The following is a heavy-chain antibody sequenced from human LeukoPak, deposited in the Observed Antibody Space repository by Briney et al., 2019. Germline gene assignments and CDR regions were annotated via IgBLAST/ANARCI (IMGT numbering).Heavy chain of an antibody. CDR3: AREEGSSPPPDY. Sequence: PGGSLRLSCAASGFAFSSYSMNWVRQAPGKGLEWVSYISTSSSAIYYADSVKGRFTISRDNAKNSLYLQMNSLRAEDTAVYYCAREEGSSPPPDYWGQGTLVTVSS. CDR1: GFAFSSYS. CDR2: ISTSSSAI. J-gene: IGHJ4*02. V-gene: IGHV3-48*04.